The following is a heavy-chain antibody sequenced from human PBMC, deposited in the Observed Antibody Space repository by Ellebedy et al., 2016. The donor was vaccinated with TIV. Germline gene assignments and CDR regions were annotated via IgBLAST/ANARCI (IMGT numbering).Heavy chain of an antibody. V-gene: IGHV4-34*01. CDR1: GGSFSDYY. CDR3: ARGRVTRFEYYFDY. CDR2: INHSGST. J-gene: IGHJ4*02. Sequence: SETLSLTCAVYGGSFSDYYWSWIRQPPGKGLEWIGEINHSGSTNYSPSLKSRVTVSVDTSKNQFSLKMSSVTAADAAVYYCARGRVTRFEYYFDYWGQGTLVTVSS. D-gene: IGHD4-23*01.